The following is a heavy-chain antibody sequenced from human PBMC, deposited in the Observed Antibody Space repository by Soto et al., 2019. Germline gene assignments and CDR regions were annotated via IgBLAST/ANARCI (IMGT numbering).Heavy chain of an antibody. CDR3: ARLCSGGSCYFGNWFDP. CDR1: GGSISSSSYY. Sequence: PSETLSLTCTVSGGSISSSSYYWGWIRQPPGKGLEWIGGIYYSGSTYYNPSLKSRVTISVDTSKNQFSLKLSSVTAADTAVYYCARLCSGGSCYFGNWFDPWGQGTLVTVSS. J-gene: IGHJ5*02. V-gene: IGHV4-39*01. D-gene: IGHD2-15*01. CDR2: IYYSGST.